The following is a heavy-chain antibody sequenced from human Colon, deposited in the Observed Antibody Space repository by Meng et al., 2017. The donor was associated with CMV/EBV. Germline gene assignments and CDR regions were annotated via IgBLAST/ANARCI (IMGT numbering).Heavy chain of an antibody. J-gene: IGHJ2*01. V-gene: IGHV4-39*07. CDR3: ARMALHWYFDL. CDR2: IYYTGND. CDR1: GDSISGRSYY. D-gene: IGHD5-24*01. Sequence: QVQRQGPGPGMVKPSEPPSLTCTVSGDSISGRSYYWGWIRQPPGKGLEWIASIYYTGNDYHNPSLKSRVTISIDTSNNQFSLRLTSVTAADTAVYYCARMALHWYFDLWGRGTLVTVSS.